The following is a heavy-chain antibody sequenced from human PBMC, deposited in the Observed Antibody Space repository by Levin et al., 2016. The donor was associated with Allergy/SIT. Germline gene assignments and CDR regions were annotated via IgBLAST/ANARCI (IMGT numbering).Heavy chain of an antibody. D-gene: IGHD3-10*01. J-gene: IGHJ4*02. CDR3: ARGGYYSSGSYDY. V-gene: IGHV3-74*01. Sequence: WIRQPPGKGLVWVSRINSDGRSTSYADSVKGRFTISRDNAKNTLYLQMNSLRAEDTAVYYCARGGYYSSGSYDYWGQGTLVTVSS. CDR2: INSDGRST.